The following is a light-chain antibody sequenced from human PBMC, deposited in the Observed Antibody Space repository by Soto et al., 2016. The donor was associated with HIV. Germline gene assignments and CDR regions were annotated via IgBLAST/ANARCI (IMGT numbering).Light chain of an antibody. J-gene: IGLJ2*01. CDR3: NSRDSSGHLLI. CDR2: GKN. V-gene: IGLV3-19*01. CDR1: NFRSYY. Sequence: SSELTQDPVVSVALGQTVRITCQGHNFRSYYATWYQQKPGQAPVLVIYGKNNRPSGIPDRFSASSSGNTASLTITGAQAEDEADYYCNSRDSSGHLLIFGGGTKLTVL.